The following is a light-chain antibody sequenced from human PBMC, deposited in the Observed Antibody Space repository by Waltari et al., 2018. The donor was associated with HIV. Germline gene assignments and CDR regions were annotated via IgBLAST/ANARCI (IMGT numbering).Light chain of an antibody. CDR3: AQETFWGWT. Sequence: VVLTQFPVSLSVSVGQSDSITCRSSERPVSADGNTYLSWFQQRPGQSPRRLIYKVSNRDSGVPGKFSGSGAVRDFTLQINRVEAEDVATYYCAQETFWGWTFGPGTKVEI. V-gene: IGKV2-30*01. CDR1: ERPVSADGNTY. CDR2: KVS. J-gene: IGKJ1*01.